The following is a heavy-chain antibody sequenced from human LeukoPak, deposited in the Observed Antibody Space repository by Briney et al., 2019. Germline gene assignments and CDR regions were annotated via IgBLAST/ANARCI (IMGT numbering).Heavy chain of an antibody. CDR2: IKQDGSEK. CDR3: ARKGGSPDF. D-gene: IGHD1-1*01. CDR1: GFTFSNYW. V-gene: IGHV3-7*01. Sequence: PGGSLRLACTASGFTFSNYWMSWVRQTPGKGLEWVANIKQDGSEKNYVDSVKGRFIISRDNAKNSLYLQMNSLRAEDTAVYSCARKGGSPDFWGQGTLVTVSS. J-gene: IGHJ4*02.